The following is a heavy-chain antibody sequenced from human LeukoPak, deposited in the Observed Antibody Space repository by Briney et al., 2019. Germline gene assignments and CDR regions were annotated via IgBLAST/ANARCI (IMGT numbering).Heavy chain of an antibody. CDR3: AKDIQYSSGWQDAFDI. Sequence: PGGSLRLSCAASGFTFSSYGMHWVRQAPGKGLEWVAFIRYDGSNKYYADSVKGRFTISRDNSKNTLYLQMNSLRAEDTAVYYCAKDIQYSSGWQDAFDIWGQGTMVTVSS. V-gene: IGHV3-30*02. CDR2: IRYDGSNK. J-gene: IGHJ3*02. CDR1: GFTFSSYG. D-gene: IGHD6-19*01.